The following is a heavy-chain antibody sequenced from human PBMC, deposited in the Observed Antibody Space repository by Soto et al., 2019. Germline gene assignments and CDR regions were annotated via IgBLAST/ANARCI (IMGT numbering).Heavy chain of an antibody. CDR3: ARDTDGLHY. J-gene: IGHJ4*02. CDR1: GLIFSNYK. CDR2: ISTDGSIT. Sequence: VQLVESGGDLVQPGGSLRLSCAAYGLIFSNYKMHWVRQAPGKGLVWVSRISTDGSITDYADSVKGRFTVSRDNAKNTLYLQMNSLRAEDTAVYYCARDTDGLHYWGQGTLVTVSS. V-gene: IGHV3-74*01.